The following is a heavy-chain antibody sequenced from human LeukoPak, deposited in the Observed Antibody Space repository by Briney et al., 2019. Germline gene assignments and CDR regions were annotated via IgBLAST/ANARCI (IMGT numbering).Heavy chain of an antibody. V-gene: IGHV4-30-2*01. CDR2: IYHSGST. J-gene: IGHJ4*02. CDR3: ARGRRDGYNSACVLDY. D-gene: IGHD5-24*01. CDR1: GGSTSSGGYS. Sequence: SQTLSLTCAVSGGSTSSGGYSWSWIRQPPGKGLEWIGYIYHSGSTYYNPSLKSRVTISVDRSKNQFSLKLSSVTAADTAVYYCARGRRDGYNSACVLDYWGQGTLVTVSS.